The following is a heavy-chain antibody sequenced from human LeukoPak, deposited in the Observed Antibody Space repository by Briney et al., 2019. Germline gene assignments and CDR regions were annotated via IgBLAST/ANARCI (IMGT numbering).Heavy chain of an antibody. CDR1: GFTFNNYA. Sequence: GGSLRLSCAASGFTFNNYAMNWVRQAPGKGLEWVSSISGGGETTYYADSAKGRFTISRDNSKNTLYLQMNSLRGEDTAVYFCARQVGPDYWGQGTLVTVSS. J-gene: IGHJ4*02. CDR3: ARQVGPDY. CDR2: ISGGGETT. V-gene: IGHV3-23*01.